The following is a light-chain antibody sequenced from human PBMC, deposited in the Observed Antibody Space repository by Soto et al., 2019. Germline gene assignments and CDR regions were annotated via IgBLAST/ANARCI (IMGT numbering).Light chain of an antibody. CDR2: DIN. J-gene: IGLJ3*02. CDR1: SSDVGSWNY. CDR3: CSYAGLYSWV. V-gene: IGLV2-11*01. Sequence: QSVLTQPRSVSGSPGQSVTISCTGTSSDVGSWNYVSWYQQYPGQAPKLIIYDINKRPSGVPDRFSGSKSGNMASLTISGLQVEDDADYYCCSYAGLYSWVFGGGTKLTVL.